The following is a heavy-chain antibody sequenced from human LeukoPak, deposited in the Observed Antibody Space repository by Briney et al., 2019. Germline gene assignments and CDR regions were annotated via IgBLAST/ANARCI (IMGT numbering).Heavy chain of an antibody. Sequence: GGSLRLSCAASGFTFSNYWMIWLRQAPGKGPEWVANIKQDGSETYYVDSVRGRFSISRDNAKNSLYLQMNSLRAEDTAVYYCANALGANYFDYWGQGTLVTVSS. CDR1: GFTFSNYW. CDR2: IKQDGSET. D-gene: IGHD1-26*01. V-gene: IGHV3-7*05. CDR3: ANALGANYFDY. J-gene: IGHJ4*02.